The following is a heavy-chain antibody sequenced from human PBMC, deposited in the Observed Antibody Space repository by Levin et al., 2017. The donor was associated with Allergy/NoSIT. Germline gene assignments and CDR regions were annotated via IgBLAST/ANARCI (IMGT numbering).Heavy chain of an antibody. CDR3: ARERRSGSSWYDY. CDR1: GYTFTSYY. CDR2: INPSGGST. D-gene: IGHD6-13*01. J-gene: IGHJ4*02. Sequence: GESLKISCKASGYTFTSYYMHWVRQAPGQGLEWMGIINPSGGSTSYAQKFQGRVTMTRDTSTSTVYMELSSLRSEDTAVYYCARERRSGSSWYDYWGQGTLVTVSS. V-gene: IGHV1-46*01.